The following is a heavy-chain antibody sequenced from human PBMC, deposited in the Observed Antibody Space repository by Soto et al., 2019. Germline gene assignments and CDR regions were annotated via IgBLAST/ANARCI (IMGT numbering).Heavy chain of an antibody. CDR1: GYSISSGYY. V-gene: IGHV4-38-2*02. CDR2: IYHSGST. J-gene: IGHJ4*02. CDR3: ARDLRGSSGYDY. Sequence: LSLTCAVSGYSISSGYYWGWIRQPPGKGLEWIGSIYHSGSTYYNPSLKSRVTISVDTSKNQFSLKLSSVTAADTAVYYCARDLRGSSGYDYWGQGTLVTVSS. D-gene: IGHD6-19*01.